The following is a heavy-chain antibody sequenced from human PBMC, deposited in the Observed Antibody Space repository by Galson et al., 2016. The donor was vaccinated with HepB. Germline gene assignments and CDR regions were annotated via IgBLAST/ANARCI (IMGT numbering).Heavy chain of an antibody. J-gene: IGHJ6*02. CDR1: GFTFSSYG. CDR3: AKDVWRGSGTDYYGMDV. CDR2: ISRDGSDK. Sequence: SLRLSCAAYGFTFSSYGMHWVRQAPGKGLEWVAVISRDGSDKYYADPVKGRFTISRDNSKNTLYLQMSSLRAEDTAVYYCAKDVWRGSGTDYYGMDVWGQGTTVTVSS. D-gene: IGHD1-1*01. V-gene: IGHV3-30*18.